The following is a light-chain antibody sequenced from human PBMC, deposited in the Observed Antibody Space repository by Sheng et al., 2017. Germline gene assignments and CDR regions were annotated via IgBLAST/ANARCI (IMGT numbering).Light chain of an antibody. Sequence: QSALTQPPSASGSPGQSVTFSCTGTNSDVGGYDYVSWYQQHPGKAPKLMIFEVNKRPSGVPDRFSGSKSGNTASLTVSGLQTEDEADYYCTSYAGSGLVVFGGGTKLTVL. J-gene: IGLJ2*01. CDR3: TSYAGSGLVV. CDR2: EVN. V-gene: IGLV2-8*01. CDR1: NSDVGGYDY.